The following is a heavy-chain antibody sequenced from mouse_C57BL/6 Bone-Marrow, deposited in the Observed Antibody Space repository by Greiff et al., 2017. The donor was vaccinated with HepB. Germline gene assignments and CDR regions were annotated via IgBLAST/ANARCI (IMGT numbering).Heavy chain of an antibody. J-gene: IGHJ1*03. CDR1: GFTFSDFY. CDR3: ARAPHYYGSSYGYFDV. V-gene: IGHV7-1*01. D-gene: IGHD1-1*01. CDR2: SRNKANDYTT. Sequence: EVQVVESGGGLVQSGRSLRLSCATSGFTFSDFYMEWVRQAPGKGLEWIAASRNKANDYTTEYSASVKGRFIVSRDTSQSILYLQMNALRAEDTAIYYCARAPHYYGSSYGYFDVWGTGTTVTVSS.